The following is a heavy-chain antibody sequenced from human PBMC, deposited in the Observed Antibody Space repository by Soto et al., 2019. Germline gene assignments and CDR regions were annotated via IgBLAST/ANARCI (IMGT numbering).Heavy chain of an antibody. D-gene: IGHD6-13*01. CDR2: VSNGGVTT. CDR3: AKGFGRSSWMSFDL. J-gene: IGHJ4*02. V-gene: IGHV3-23*01. Sequence: GESLKISCAASGLTFINFAMSWVRQAPGKGLEWVASVSNGGVTTYYADSVKGRFVISRDNSNNMVYLQMTNLRAEDTALYFSAKGFGRSSWMSFDLWGQGARVTVS. CDR1: GLTFINFA.